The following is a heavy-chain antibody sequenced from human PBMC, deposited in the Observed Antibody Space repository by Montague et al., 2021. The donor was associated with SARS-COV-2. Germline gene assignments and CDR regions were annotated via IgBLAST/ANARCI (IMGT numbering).Heavy chain of an antibody. J-gene: IGHJ4*02. V-gene: IGHV4-61*01. CDR2: VYHTGST. CDR1: GVSISSGSYY. CDR3: VREKYYFDDSGSK. D-gene: IGHD3-22*01. Sequence: SETLSLTCSVSGVSISSGSYYWSWVRQPPGKGLEWIGYVYHTGSTXYNPSLKSRVTLSIDTSKNQFSLNLTSVTAADTAVYYCVREKYYFDDSGSKWGQGTLVT.